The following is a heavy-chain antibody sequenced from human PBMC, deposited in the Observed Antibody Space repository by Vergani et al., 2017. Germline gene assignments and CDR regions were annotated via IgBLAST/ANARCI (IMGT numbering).Heavy chain of an antibody. CDR3: ARGRPPFPGLFDY. V-gene: IGHV3-7*04. J-gene: IGHJ4*02. Sequence: EVQLVESGGALVQPGGSLRLSCAASGFTFSTYWMSWVRQAPGKGLEWVANIKQDGSEKYYVDSVKGRFTISRDNAKNSLYLQMNSLRAEDTAVYYCARGRPPFPGLFDYWGQGTLVTVSS. D-gene: IGHD1-1*01. CDR1: GFTFSTYW. CDR2: IKQDGSEK.